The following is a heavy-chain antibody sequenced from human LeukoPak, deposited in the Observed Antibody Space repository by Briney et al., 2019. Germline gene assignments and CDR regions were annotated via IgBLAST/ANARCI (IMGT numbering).Heavy chain of an antibody. CDR2: IYYSGST. V-gene: IGHV4-59*01. J-gene: IGHJ3*02. CDR3: ARDRSRDGYNFPFDI. D-gene: IGHD5-24*01. Sequence: SETLSLTCTVSGGSISSDYWSWIRQPPGKGLEWIGYIYYSGSTNYNPSLKSRVTISVDTSKSQSSLNLNSVTAADAAVYYCARDRSRDGYNFPFDIWGQGTMVTVSS. CDR1: GGSISSDY.